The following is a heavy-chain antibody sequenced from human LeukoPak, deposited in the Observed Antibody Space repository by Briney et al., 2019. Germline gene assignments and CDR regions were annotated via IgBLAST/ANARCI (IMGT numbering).Heavy chain of an antibody. CDR2: MNPYSGNT. CDR1: GYTFTTYD. CDR3: ARDGSSPWGLGY. Sequence: GASVKVSCKASGYTFTTYDVNWVRQAPGQGLEWMGWMNPYSGNTGYAQKFQGRVTMTRDTSINTAYLELNSLTSEDTAVYYCARDGSSPWGLGYWGQGTLVTVSS. J-gene: IGHJ4*02. D-gene: IGHD6-19*01. V-gene: IGHV1-8*01.